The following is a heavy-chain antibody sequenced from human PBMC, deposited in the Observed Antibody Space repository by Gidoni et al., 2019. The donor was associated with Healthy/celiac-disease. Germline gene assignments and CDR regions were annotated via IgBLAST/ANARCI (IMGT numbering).Heavy chain of an antibody. V-gene: IGHV3-11*01. CDR1: GFTFSDYY. CDR2: ISSSGSTI. J-gene: IGHJ3*02. Sequence: QVQLVESGGGLVKPGGSLRLSCAASGFTFSDYYMSWIRQAPGKGLEWVSYISSSGSTIYYADSVKGRFTISRDNAKNSLYLQMNSLRAEDTAVYYCARDLYCSSTSCYSGENDAFDIWGQGTMVTVSS. CDR3: ARDLYCSSTSCYSGENDAFDI. D-gene: IGHD2-2*01.